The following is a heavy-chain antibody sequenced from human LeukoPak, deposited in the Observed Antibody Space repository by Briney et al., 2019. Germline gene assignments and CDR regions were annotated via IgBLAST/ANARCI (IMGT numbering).Heavy chain of an antibody. CDR2: INHSGST. J-gene: IGHJ6*02. CDR3: ARGPRDPYGSGSYTFYYYYGMDV. V-gene: IGHV4-34*01. Sequence: SETLSLTCAVYGGSFSGYYWSWIRQPPGKGLEWIGEINHSGSTNYNPSLKSRVTISVDTSKKQFSLKLSSVTAADTAVYYCARGPRDPYGSGSYTFYYYYGMDVWGQGTTVTVSS. D-gene: IGHD3-10*01. CDR1: GGSFSGYY.